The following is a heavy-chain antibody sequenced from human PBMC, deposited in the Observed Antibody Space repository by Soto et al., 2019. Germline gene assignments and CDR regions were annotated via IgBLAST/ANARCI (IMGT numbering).Heavy chain of an antibody. Sequence: PGGSLRLSCAASGFTFSSYGMHWVRQAPDKGLEWVAVISYDENNKYYADSVKGRFTISRDNSKNTLYLQMNSLRVEDTAVYYCAKDLRSEFGGNSPYWGQGTLVTVSS. J-gene: IGHJ4*02. V-gene: IGHV3-30*18. CDR1: GFTFSSYG. CDR3: AKDLRSEFGGNSPY. CDR2: ISYDENNK. D-gene: IGHD2-21*02.